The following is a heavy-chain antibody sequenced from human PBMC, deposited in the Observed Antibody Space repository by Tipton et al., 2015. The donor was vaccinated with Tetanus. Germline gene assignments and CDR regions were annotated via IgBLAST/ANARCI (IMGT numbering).Heavy chain of an antibody. V-gene: IGHV4-61*01. CDR3: ARANYDFPNKGPFDF. CDR1: GGSIRSDNYY. Sequence: TLSLTCTVSGGSIRSDNYYWNWIRQPPGKGLEWLAYISPSGRSNSNYSLKSRITVSQDKSKNQFSLKLTSVTAADTAVYYCARANYDFPNKGPFDFWGQGILVLVSS. D-gene: IGHD3-3*01. J-gene: IGHJ4*02. CDR2: ISPSGRS.